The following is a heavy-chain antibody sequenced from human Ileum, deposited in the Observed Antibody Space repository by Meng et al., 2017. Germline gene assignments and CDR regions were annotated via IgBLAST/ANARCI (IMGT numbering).Heavy chain of an antibody. CDR3: TKYRGSWNGFDI. Sequence: GESLKISCAASGLTFTDSTMHWVRQASGKGLEWVGRIKSKADNYATAYAASVQGRVTISRDDSKNTAYLQMNSLKTEDTAVYYCTKYRGSWNGFDIWGQGTVVTASS. D-gene: IGHD6-13*01. CDR2: IKSKADNYAT. CDR1: GLTFTDST. J-gene: IGHJ3*02. V-gene: IGHV3-73*01.